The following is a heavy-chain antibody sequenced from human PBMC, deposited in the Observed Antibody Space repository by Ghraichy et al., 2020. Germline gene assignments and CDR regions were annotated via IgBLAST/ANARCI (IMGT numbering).Heavy chain of an antibody. CDR2: ISGSGGNT. D-gene: IGHD4-23*01. V-gene: IGHV3-23*01. Sequence: LSLTCAASGFSFSSYALDWVRQAPGKGLEWVSVISGSGGNTYYADSVKGRFTISRDNYQNIMYLQMNSLRAEDTAVYYCAKAVYGGDSGGYYFDFWGQGTLVAASS. CDR1: GFSFSSYA. CDR3: AKAVYGGDSGGYYFDF. J-gene: IGHJ4*02.